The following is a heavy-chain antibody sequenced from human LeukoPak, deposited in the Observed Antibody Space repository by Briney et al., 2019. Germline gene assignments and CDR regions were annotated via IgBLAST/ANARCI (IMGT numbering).Heavy chain of an antibody. D-gene: IGHD3-10*01. CDR2: IYYSGST. Sequence: SETLSLTCAVYGGSFSGYYWSWIRQPPGEGLEWIGSIYYSGSTYYNPSLKSRVTISVDTSKNQFSLKLSSVTAADTAVYYCARQGESDYFDYWGQGTLVTVSS. V-gene: IGHV4-34*01. CDR1: GGSFSGYY. CDR3: ARQGESDYFDY. J-gene: IGHJ4*02.